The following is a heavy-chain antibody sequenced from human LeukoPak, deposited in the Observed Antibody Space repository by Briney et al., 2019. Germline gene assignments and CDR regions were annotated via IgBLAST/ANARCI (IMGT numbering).Heavy chain of an antibody. CDR3: ARSTWLLDK. J-gene: IGHJ4*02. Sequence: PSETLSLTCTVSGGSISNYYWVWLRQPPGKGLEWIGYIYYSGSTNYNPSLKSRVTISLDTSKNQFSLKLSSVTAADTAVYYCARSTWLLDKWGQGTLVTVSS. D-gene: IGHD3-22*01. V-gene: IGHV4-59*01. CDR1: GGSISNYY. CDR2: IYYSGST.